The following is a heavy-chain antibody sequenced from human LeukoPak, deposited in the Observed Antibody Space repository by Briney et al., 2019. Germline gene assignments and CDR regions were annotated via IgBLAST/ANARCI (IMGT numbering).Heavy chain of an antibody. CDR3: ARDLVIAAAGTGYYFDY. Sequence: GRSLRLSCAASGFTFSSYGMHWVRHAPGKGLEGVAVISYDGSNKYYADSVKGRFTISRDNSKNTLYLQMNSLRAEDTAVYYCARDLVIAAAGTGYYFDYWGQGTLVTVSS. CDR1: GFTFSSYG. J-gene: IGHJ4*02. V-gene: IGHV3-30*03. CDR2: ISYDGSNK. D-gene: IGHD6-13*01.